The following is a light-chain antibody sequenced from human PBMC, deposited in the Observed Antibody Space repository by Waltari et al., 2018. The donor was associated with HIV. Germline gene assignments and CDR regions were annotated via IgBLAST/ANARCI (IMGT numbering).Light chain of an antibody. V-gene: IGLV2-14*01. J-gene: IGLJ3*02. Sequence: QSALTQPASVSGSPGQSITIPCTGTSSDLDNFKSVSWYQHHPGKAPKVIIYEVSNRPSGVSYRFSGSKSGHTASLTISGLQAEDEADYFCMSYISSATPEFGGGTKLTVL. CDR1: SSDLDNFKS. CDR3: MSYISSATPE. CDR2: EVS.